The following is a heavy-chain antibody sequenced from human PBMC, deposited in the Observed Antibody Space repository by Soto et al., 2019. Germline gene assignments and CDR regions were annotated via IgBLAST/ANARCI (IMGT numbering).Heavy chain of an antibody. D-gene: IGHD2-15*01. CDR1: GFTFGDHA. Sequence: PGGSLRLSCTASGFTFGDHAMSWFRQAPGKGLEWVGFIRSKAYGGTTEYAASVKGRFTISRDDSKSIAYLQMNSLKTEDTAVYYCTRVQYCSGGSCYPHYWGQGTLVTVSS. V-gene: IGHV3-49*03. J-gene: IGHJ4*02. CDR2: IRSKAYGGTT. CDR3: TRVQYCSGGSCYPHY.